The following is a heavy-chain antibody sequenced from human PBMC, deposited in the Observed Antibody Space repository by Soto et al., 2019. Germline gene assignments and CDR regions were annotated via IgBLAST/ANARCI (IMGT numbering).Heavy chain of an antibody. J-gene: IGHJ4*02. CDR2: IYYSGST. Sequence: TSETLSLTCTVSGGSISSYYWSWIRQPPGKGLEWIGYIYYSGSTNYNPSLKSRVTISVDTSKNQFSLKLSSVTAADTAVYYCARAHDSSGYYPFYYWGQGTLVTVSS. D-gene: IGHD3-22*01. CDR3: ARAHDSSGYYPFYY. V-gene: IGHV4-59*01. CDR1: GGSISSYY.